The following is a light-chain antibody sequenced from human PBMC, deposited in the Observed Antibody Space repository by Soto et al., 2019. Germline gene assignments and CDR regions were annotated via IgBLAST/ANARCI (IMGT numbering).Light chain of an antibody. CDR1: QSISRSY. V-gene: IGKV3-20*01. CDR3: QQYSGTPHT. CDR2: GTG. Sequence: EIVLTQSTGTLSLSPGQRATHSCRASQSISRSYLAWYQHKRGQAPRLLMFGTGSRANGIPDRFSGTGSGTDFTLIITRLEPEDFAVFYCQQYSGTPHTFGQGTKVDIK. J-gene: IGKJ2*01.